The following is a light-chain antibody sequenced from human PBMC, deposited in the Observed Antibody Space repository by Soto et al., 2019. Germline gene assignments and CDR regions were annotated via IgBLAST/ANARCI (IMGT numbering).Light chain of an antibody. CDR3: QHYNNWPYPSWT. V-gene: IGKV3-15*01. CDR1: QSVSSN. Sequence: EIVMTQSPATLSVSPGERATLSCRASQSVSSNLAWYQQKPDQAPRLLIYGASTRATGIPPRISGSGSGTEFPPTTSPVQTEDFAVYDCQHYNNWPYPSWTFDQGTKVEIK. J-gene: IGKJ1*01. CDR2: GAS.